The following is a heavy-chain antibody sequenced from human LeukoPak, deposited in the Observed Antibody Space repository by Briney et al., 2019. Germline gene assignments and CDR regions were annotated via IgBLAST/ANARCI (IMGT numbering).Heavy chain of an antibody. CDR3: ARDLKLDGSSGYYAFDI. CDR1: GGSITDYY. Sequence: PSETLSLTCTVSGGSITDYYWGWIRQSPGKGLEWIGCDYYSGSSNYNPSLKSRVTISLDTSKNQFSLKMSSVTAADTAVYYCARDLKLDGSSGYYAFDIWGQGTMVTVSS. J-gene: IGHJ3*02. D-gene: IGHD3-22*01. V-gene: IGHV4-59*01. CDR2: DYYSGSS.